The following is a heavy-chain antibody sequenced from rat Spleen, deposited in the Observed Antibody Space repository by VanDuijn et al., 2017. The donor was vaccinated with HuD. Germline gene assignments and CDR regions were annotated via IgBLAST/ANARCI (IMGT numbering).Heavy chain of an antibody. D-gene: IGHD2-2*01. CDR2: INYDGTST. Sequence: EVQLVESGGGLVQPGRSLKLSCAASGFTFSNYGMAWVCQAPAKGLEWVATINYDGTSTHYRDSVKGRYTISRDNAKSTLYLQMDSLRSEDTANYYCTGGGIPWYLDFWGPGTMVTVSS. J-gene: IGHJ1*01. V-gene: IGHV5-29*01. CDR1: GFTFSNYG. CDR3: TGGGIPWYLDF.